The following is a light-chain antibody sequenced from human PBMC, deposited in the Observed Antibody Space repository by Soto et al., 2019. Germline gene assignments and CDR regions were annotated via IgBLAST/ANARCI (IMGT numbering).Light chain of an antibody. V-gene: IGLV2-11*01. CDR1: SSYVGGYNY. CDR2: DVS. Sequence: QSVLTQPRSVSCSPGQLVTISGTVTSSYVGGYNYVSWYLQLPVKAPEVLIYDVSKRPSGVPDRFSGPKSGNTASLNISGLQYEDEADYVFCSFAGNYIYVFGTGTKSPS. J-gene: IGLJ1*01. CDR3: CSFAGNYIYV.